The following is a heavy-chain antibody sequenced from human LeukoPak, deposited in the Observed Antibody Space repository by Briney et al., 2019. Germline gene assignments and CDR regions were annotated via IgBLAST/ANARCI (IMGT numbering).Heavy chain of an antibody. Sequence: PGGSLRLSCAASGFTFSSYAMSWVRQAPGKGLEWVSAISGSGGSTYYADSVKGRFTISRDNYKNTLYLQMNSLRAEDTAVYYCAKDRGVGELLLIDYWGQGTLVTVSS. V-gene: IGHV3-23*01. CDR2: ISGSGGST. CDR1: GFTFSSYA. CDR3: AKDRGVGELLLIDY. J-gene: IGHJ4*02. D-gene: IGHD3-10*01.